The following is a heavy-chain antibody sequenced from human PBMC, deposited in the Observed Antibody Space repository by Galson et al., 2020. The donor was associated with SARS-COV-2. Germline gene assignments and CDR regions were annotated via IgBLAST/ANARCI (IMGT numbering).Heavy chain of an antibody. Sequence: GRSLSLSCAASGFTFSSYAMHWVRQAPGKGLEWVAVISYDGSNKYYADSVKGRFTISRDNSKNTLYLQMNSLRAEDTAVYYCARAQGGSYRCAFDIWGQGTMVTVSS. CDR2: ISYDGSNK. CDR3: ARAQGGSYRCAFDI. D-gene: IGHD3-16*01. J-gene: IGHJ3*02. V-gene: IGHV3-30*04. CDR1: GFTFSSYA.